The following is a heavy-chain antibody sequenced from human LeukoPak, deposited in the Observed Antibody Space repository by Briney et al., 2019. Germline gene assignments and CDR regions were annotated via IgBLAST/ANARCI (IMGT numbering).Heavy chain of an antibody. J-gene: IGHJ3*02. CDR2: ISYDGSNK. D-gene: IGHD5-24*01. V-gene: IGHV3-30*18. Sequence: PGRSLRLSCAASGFTFSSYGMHWVRQAPGKGLEWVAVISYDGSNKYYADSVKGRFTISRDNSKNTLYLQMNTLRAEDTAVYYCAKDPKIKLMALAFDIWGQGTMVTVSS. CDR3: AKDPKIKLMALAFDI. CDR1: GFTFSSYG.